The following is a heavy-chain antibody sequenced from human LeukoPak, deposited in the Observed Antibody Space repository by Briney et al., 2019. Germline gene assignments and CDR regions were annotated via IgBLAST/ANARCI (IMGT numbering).Heavy chain of an antibody. CDR2: ISSSGSGGNT. D-gene: IGHD3-22*01. Sequence: GGSLRLSCAASGVTLSSYAMSWARQAPGKGLEWVSGISSSGSGGNTYYADSVKGRFTISRDNAKNSLYLQMNSLRDEDTAVYYCARGLTMIAVDYWGQGTLVTVSS. CDR1: GVTLSSYA. J-gene: IGHJ4*02. V-gene: IGHV3-23*01. CDR3: ARGLTMIAVDY.